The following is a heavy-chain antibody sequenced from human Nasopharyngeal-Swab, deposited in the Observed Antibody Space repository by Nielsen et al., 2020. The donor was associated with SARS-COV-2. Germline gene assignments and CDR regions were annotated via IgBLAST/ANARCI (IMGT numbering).Heavy chain of an antibody. V-gene: IGHV3-30-3*01. CDR1: GFTFSSYA. CDR2: ISYDGSNK. Sequence: GGSLRLSCAASGFTFSSYAMHWVRQAPGKGLEWVAVISYDGSNKYYADSVKGRFTISRDNSKNTLYLQMNSLRAEDTAVHYCARVGLRFLEWLYNYYFDYWGQGTLVTVSS. J-gene: IGHJ4*02. CDR3: ARVGLRFLEWLYNYYFDY. D-gene: IGHD3-3*01.